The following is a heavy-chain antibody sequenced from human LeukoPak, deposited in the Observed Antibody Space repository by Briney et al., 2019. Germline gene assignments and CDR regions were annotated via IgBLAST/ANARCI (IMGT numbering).Heavy chain of an antibody. Sequence: SETLSLTCAVYGGSFSGYYWSWIRQPPGKGLEWIGSFYYSGSTYYNPSLKSRVTISVDTSKNQFSLKLSSVTAADTAVYYCARLAVLRYFDWLFPPPHFDYWGQGTLVTVSS. D-gene: IGHD3-9*01. CDR2: FYYSGST. CDR1: GGSFSGYY. CDR3: ARLAVLRYFDWLFPPPHFDY. J-gene: IGHJ4*02. V-gene: IGHV4-34*01.